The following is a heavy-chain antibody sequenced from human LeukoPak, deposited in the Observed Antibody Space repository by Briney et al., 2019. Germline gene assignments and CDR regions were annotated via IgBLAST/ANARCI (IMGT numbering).Heavy chain of an antibody. Sequence: ASVKVSCKASGYTFTSYYMHWVRQAPGQGLEWMGLINPTGGSTGYAQKFQGRVTMTRDMSTSTDYMELSSLRSEDTAIYYCARGPRSGIVVVPAAMLHFDPWGQGTLVTVSS. J-gene: IGHJ5*02. CDR2: INPTGGST. V-gene: IGHV1-46*01. D-gene: IGHD2-2*01. CDR3: ARGPRSGIVVVPAAMLHFDP. CDR1: GYTFTSYY.